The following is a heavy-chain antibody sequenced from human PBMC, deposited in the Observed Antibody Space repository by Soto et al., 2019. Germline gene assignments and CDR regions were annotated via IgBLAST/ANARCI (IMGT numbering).Heavy chain of an antibody. D-gene: IGHD2-2*01. J-gene: IGHJ6*02. V-gene: IGHV1-8*01. Sequence: ASVKVSCKASGYTFTSYDINWVRQATGQGLEWMGWMNPNSGNTGYAQKFQGRVTMTRNTSISTAYMELSSLRSEDTAVYYCARDGRHPLMYCSSTSCYDFYYYGMDVWGQGTTVTVSS. CDR3: ARDGRHPLMYCSSTSCYDFYYYGMDV. CDR1: GYTFTSYD. CDR2: MNPNSGNT.